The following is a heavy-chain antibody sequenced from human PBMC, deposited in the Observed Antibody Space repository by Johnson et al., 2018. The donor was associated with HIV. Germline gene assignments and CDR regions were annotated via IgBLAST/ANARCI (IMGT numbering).Heavy chain of an antibody. CDR2: ISSSGSTI. CDR3: ARSRKVGTPDAFDI. Sequence: QVQLVESGGDLIQPAGTLSLTCAASGFTFRNYAMSWIRQAPGKGLEWVSYISSSGSTIYYAASVKRRFTISRDTAKNSLYLQMNSLRADDTAVYYCARSRKVGTPDAFDIWGQGTMVTVSS. V-gene: IGHV3-11*04. D-gene: IGHD1-14*01. J-gene: IGHJ3*02. CDR1: GFTFRNYA.